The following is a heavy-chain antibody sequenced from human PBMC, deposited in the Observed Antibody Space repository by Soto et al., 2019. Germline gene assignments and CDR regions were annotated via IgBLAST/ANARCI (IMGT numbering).Heavy chain of an antibody. CDR1: GGSISSYY. D-gene: IGHD2-15*01. V-gene: IGHV4-59*08. J-gene: IGHJ5*02. CDR3: ARYYCSGGSCYWFDP. Sequence: SETLSLTCTVSGGSISSYYWSWIRQPPGKGLEWIGYIYYSGSTNYNPSLKSRVTISVDTSKNQFSLKLSSVTAADTAVYYCARYYCSGGSCYWFDPWGQGTLVTVS. CDR2: IYYSGST.